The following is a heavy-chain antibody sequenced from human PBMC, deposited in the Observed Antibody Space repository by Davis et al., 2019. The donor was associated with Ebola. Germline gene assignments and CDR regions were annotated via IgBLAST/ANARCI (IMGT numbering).Heavy chain of an antibody. Sequence: GESLKISCAASGFTFSSYSMNWIRQAPGKGLECISYISTTGSTTYYADSVKGRFTISRDNAKNSLYLQMNSLRAEDTAVYYCARDDILTDVLYYYYYGMDVWGQGTTVTVSS. D-gene: IGHD3-9*01. J-gene: IGHJ6*02. V-gene: IGHV3-48*04. CDR3: ARDDILTDVLYYYYYGMDV. CDR1: GFTFSSYS. CDR2: ISTTGSTT.